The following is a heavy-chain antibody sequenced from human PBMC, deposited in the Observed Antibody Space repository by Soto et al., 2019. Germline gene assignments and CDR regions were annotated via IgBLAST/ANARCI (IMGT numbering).Heavy chain of an antibody. D-gene: IGHD2-8*01. CDR3: ARTRGGKYAIPWFDP. Sequence: SETLSLTCTVSGGSISSGDYYWSWIRQPPGKGLEWIGYIYYSGSTYYNPSLKSRVTISVDTSKNQFSLKLSSVTAADTAVYYCARTRGGKYAIPWFDPWGQGTLVTVSS. CDR1: GGSISSGDYY. V-gene: IGHV4-30-4*01. J-gene: IGHJ5*02. CDR2: IYYSGST.